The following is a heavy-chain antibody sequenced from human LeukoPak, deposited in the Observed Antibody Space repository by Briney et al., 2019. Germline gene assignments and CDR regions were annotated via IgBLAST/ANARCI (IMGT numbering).Heavy chain of an antibody. CDR1: GYSFTSYW. Sequence: GESLKISCKGSGYSFTSYWIGWVRQMPGKGLEWMGIIFPGDSDTIYSPSFQGQVTISADKSINTAYLQWSSLKASDTAMYFCATSESQTKFDYWGQGTQVIVSS. CDR2: IFPGDSDT. V-gene: IGHV5-51*01. CDR3: ATSESQTKFDY. D-gene: IGHD1/OR15-1a*01. J-gene: IGHJ4*02.